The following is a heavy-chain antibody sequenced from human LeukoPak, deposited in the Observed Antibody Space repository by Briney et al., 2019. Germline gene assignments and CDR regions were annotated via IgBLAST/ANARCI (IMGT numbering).Heavy chain of an antibody. Sequence: PSETLSHTCTVSGGSLTRTSYYWGWIRQPPGKGLEWIGNIYYSGGTYYNPSLKSRVTISVDTSKTQFSLKLRSVTAADTAVYYCAGSTVTTFFPFDYWGQGTLVTVSS. D-gene: IGHD4-17*01. J-gene: IGHJ4*02. CDR3: AGSTVTTFFPFDY. CDR1: GGSLTRTSYY. CDR2: IYYSGGT. V-gene: IGHV4-39*01.